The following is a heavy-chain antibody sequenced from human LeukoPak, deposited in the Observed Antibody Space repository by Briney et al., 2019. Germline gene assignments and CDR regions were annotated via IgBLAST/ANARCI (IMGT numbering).Heavy chain of an antibody. CDR3: ARDLSRSDIVATIPHY. J-gene: IGHJ4*02. D-gene: IGHD5-12*01. Sequence: GASVKVSCKASGYTFTGYYMHWVRQAPGQGLEWMGWINPNSGGTNYAQKFQGRVTMTRDTSISTAYMELSRLRSDDTAVYYCARDLSRSDIVATIPHYWGQGTLVTVSS. CDR2: INPNSGGT. V-gene: IGHV1-2*02. CDR1: GYTFTGYY.